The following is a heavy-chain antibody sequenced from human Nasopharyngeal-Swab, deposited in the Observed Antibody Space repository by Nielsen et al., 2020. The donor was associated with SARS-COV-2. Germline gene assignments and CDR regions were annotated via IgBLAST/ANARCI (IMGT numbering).Heavy chain of an antibody. CDR3: ARRGPLLWFGELGHAFDI. CDR1: GGTFSSYA. J-gene: IGHJ3*02. CDR2: IIPIFGTA. V-gene: IGHV1-69*13. Sequence: SVKVSCKASGGTFSSYAISWVRQAPGQGLEWTGGIIPIFGTANYAQKFQGRVTITADESTGTAYMELSSLRSEDTAVYYCARRGPLLWFGELGHAFDIWGQGTMVTVSS. D-gene: IGHD3-10*01.